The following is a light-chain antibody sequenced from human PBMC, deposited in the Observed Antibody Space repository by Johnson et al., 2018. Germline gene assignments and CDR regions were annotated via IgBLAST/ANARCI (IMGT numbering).Light chain of an antibody. CDR1: SSNIGNNY. CDR2: ENN. Sequence: QSVLTQPPSVSAAPGQKFTISCSGSSSNIGNNYVSWYQQLPGTAPKLLIYENNKRPSGIPDRFSGSKSGTSATLGITGLQTGDEADYYCGTWDSSLIAGNVFGTGTKVTVL. J-gene: IGLJ1*01. CDR3: GTWDSSLIAGNV. V-gene: IGLV1-51*02.